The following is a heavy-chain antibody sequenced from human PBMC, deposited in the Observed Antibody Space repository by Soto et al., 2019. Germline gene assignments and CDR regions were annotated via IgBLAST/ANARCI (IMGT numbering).Heavy chain of an antibody. Sequence: GGSLRLSCAASGCTFSSYGMHWVRQAPGKGLEWVAVISYDGSNKYYADSVKGRFTISRDNSKNTLYLQMNSLRAEDTAVYYCAKDSGGYSRFYYYYYGMDVWGHGTTVTVSS. J-gene: IGHJ6*02. D-gene: IGHD5-12*01. CDR1: GCTFSSYG. CDR3: AKDSGGYSRFYYYYYGMDV. V-gene: IGHV3-30*18. CDR2: ISYDGSNK.